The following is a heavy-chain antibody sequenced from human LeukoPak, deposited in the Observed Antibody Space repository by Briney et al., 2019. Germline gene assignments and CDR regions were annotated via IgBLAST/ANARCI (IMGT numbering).Heavy chain of an antibody. CDR1: GYTFTSYY. CDR2: INPSGGST. J-gene: IGHJ4*02. Sequence: ASVKVSCKASGYTFTSYYMHWVRQAPGQGLEWMGIINPSGGSTSYAQKFQGRVTMTRDTSTCTVYMELSSLRSEDTAVYYCARDRQGYDYVWGSYRPPQDWGQGTLVTVSS. V-gene: IGHV1-46*01. CDR3: ARDRQGYDYVWGSYRPPQD. D-gene: IGHD3-16*02.